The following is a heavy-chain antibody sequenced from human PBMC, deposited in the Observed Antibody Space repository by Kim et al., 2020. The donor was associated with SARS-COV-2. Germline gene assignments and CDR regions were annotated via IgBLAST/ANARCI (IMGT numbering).Heavy chain of an antibody. J-gene: IGHJ4*02. Sequence: ETLSLTCTVSGYSISSGYYWGWIRQPPGKGLEWIGSIYHSGSTYYNPSLKSRVTISVDTSKNQFSLKLSSVTAADTAVYYCARVGYCSGGSCYSLRYYFDYWGQGTLVTVSS. CDR2: IYHSGST. CDR3: ARVGYCSGGSCYSLRYYFDY. D-gene: IGHD2-15*01. V-gene: IGHV4-38-2*02. CDR1: GYSISSGYY.